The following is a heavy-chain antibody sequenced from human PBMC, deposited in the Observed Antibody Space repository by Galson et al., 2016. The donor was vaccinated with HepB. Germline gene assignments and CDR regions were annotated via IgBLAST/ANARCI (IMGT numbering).Heavy chain of an antibody. J-gene: IGHJ4*02. CDR2: MSYNGHFN. CDR1: GFTVGSYT. CDR3: AREGYLDY. Sequence: SLRLSCAASGFTVGSYTMHWVRQAPGKGLEWVALMSYNGHFNYYAESVRGRFTISRDNGKNSLYLQMNSLRAEDTAVYYCAREGYLDYWGQGTLVTVSS. V-gene: IGHV3-30*04.